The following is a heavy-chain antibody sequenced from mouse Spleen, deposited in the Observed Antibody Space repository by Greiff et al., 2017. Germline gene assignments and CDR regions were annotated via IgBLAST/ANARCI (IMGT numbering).Heavy chain of an antibody. V-gene: IGHV7-3*01. D-gene: IGHD3-1*01. CDR2: IRNKANGYTT. Sequence: VQLKESGGGLVQPGGSLSLSCAASGFTFTDYYMSWVRQPPGKALEWLGFIRNKANGYTTEYSASVKGRFTISRDNSQSILYLQMNALRAEDSATYYCARYGSEYYFDYWGQGTTLTVSS. J-gene: IGHJ2*01. CDR1: GFTFTDYY. CDR3: ARYGSEYYFDY.